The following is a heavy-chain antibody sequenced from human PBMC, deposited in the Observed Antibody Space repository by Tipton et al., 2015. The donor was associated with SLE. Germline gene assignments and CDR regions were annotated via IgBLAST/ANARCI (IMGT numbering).Heavy chain of an antibody. CDR1: GGSFSGYY. V-gene: IGHV4-34*01. J-gene: IGHJ4*02. CDR3: ARDQRVARGDY. Sequence: TLSLTCAVYGGSFSGYYWSWIRQPPGKGLEWIGEINHSGSTNYNPSLKSRVTISVDKSKNQFSLKLSSVTAADTAVYYCARDQRVARGDYWGQGTLVTVSS. D-gene: IGHD5-12*01. CDR2: INHSGST.